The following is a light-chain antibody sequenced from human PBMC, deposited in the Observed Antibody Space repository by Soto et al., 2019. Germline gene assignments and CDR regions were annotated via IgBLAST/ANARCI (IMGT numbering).Light chain of an antibody. Sequence: EIVLTQSPGTLSLSPGERATLSCRASQSVRSGYLAWYQQKPGQAPRLLIYGASSRATDIPDRFSGSGSGTDFTLTISRLEPEDFAVYYCQQYGTSPTFGQGTKVEIK. CDR3: QQYGTSPT. V-gene: IGKV3-20*01. CDR2: GAS. CDR1: QSVRSGY. J-gene: IGKJ1*01.